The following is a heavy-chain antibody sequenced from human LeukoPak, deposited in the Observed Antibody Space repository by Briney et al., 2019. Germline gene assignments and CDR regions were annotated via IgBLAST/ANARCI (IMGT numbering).Heavy chain of an antibody. J-gene: IGHJ4*02. V-gene: IGHV1-46*01. CDR2: INHSGGST. Sequence: ASVKVSCKASGYTFTSYYMHWVRQAPGQGLEWTGIINHSGGSTSYAQKFQGRVTMTRDTSTSTVYMELSSLRSEDTAVYYCARDVSPGPFVMATIYWGQGTLVTVSS. CDR3: ARDVSPGPFVMATIY. D-gene: IGHD5-24*01. CDR1: GYTFTSYY.